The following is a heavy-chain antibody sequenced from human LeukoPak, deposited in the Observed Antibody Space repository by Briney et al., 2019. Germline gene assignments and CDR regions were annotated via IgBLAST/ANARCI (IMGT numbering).Heavy chain of an antibody. CDR2: IYHDGST. Sequence: PSETLSLTCTVSGGSMSGHFWNWVRQPPGQGLEWIGYIYHDGSTKFNPSLKSRVTISVDTSNNQFSLKLRSVTAADTAVYYCARGGWSKNYWGQGTLVTVSS. CDR1: GGSMSGHF. J-gene: IGHJ4*02. V-gene: IGHV4-59*11. D-gene: IGHD6-19*01. CDR3: ARGGWSKNY.